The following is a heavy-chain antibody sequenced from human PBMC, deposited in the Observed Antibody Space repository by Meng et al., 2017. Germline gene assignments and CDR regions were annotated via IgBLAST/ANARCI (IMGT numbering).Heavy chain of an antibody. CDR2: IFHTGNT. CDR1: GASFRSGNW. V-gene: IGHV4-4*02. J-gene: IGHJ1*01. Sequence: QMQLQESGPGLVKPSGTRSLTRAGSGASFRSGNWWGWVRQPPGKGLEWIGEIFHTGNTNYNPSLQSRVSLSIDKSKSQFSLKVISVTAADTAVYYCVNYCSGGKCSPNEKTQHWGQGTLVTVSS. D-gene: IGHD2-15*01. CDR3: VNYCSGGKCSPNEKTQH.